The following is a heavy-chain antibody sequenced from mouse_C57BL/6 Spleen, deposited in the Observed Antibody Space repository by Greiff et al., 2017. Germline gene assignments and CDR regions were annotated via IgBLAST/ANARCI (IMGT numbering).Heavy chain of an antibody. J-gene: IGHJ2*01. D-gene: IGHD3-2*02. CDR3: ARGDSSGYDDY. CDR1: GYTFTDYY. V-gene: IGHV1-76*01. CDR2: IYPGSGNT. Sequence: VQLQQSGAELVRPGASVKLSCKASGYTFTDYYINWVKQRPGQGLEWIARIYPGSGNTYYNEKFKGKATLTAEKASSTAYMQLSSLTSEDSAVYVCARGDSSGYDDYWGQGTTLTVSS.